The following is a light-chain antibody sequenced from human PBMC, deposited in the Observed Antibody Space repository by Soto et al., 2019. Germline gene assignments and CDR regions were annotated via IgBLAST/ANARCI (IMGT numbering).Light chain of an antibody. CDR3: QQYSTYPRT. V-gene: IGKV1-5*03. J-gene: IGKJ1*01. Sequence: DIQMTQSPSTLSASVGDRVTITCRASQTISTLLAWYQQRPGKAPNLLIYKASSLESGVPSRFSGSGYGTEFTLTISSLQPDDFATYICQQYSTYPRTFGQGTKVEVK. CDR1: QTISTL. CDR2: KAS.